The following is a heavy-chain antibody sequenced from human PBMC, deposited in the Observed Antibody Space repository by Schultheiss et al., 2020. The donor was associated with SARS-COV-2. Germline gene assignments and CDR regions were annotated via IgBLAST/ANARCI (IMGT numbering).Heavy chain of an antibody. V-gene: IGHV4-59*01. CDR3: ARDYSSGSRYYYGMDV. J-gene: IGHJ6*02. CDR1: GGSFSGYY. CDR2: ISYSGTT. D-gene: IGHD6-19*01. Sequence: SETLSLTCAVYGGSFSGYYWSWIRQPPGKGLEWIGYISYSGTTKYNPSLESRVSISVDTSKNQFSLKLSSVTAADTAVYYCARDYSSGSRYYYGMDVWGQGTTVTVSS.